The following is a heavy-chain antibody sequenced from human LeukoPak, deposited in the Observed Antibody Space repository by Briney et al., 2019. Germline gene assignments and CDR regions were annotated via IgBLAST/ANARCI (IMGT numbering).Heavy chain of an antibody. J-gene: IGHJ6*02. CDR1: GGSISSGGYY. D-gene: IGHD2-2*01. CDR2: IYYSGST. Sequence: SETLSLTCTVSGGSISSGGYYWSWIRQHPGKGLEWIGYIYYSGSTYYNPSLKSRVTISVDTSKNQFSLKLSSVTAADTAVYYCARDLRSGTSCYSDVWGQGTTVTVSS. V-gene: IGHV4-31*03. CDR3: ARDLRSGTSCYSDV.